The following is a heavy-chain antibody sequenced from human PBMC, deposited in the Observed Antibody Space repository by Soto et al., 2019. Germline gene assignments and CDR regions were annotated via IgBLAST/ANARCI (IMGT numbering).Heavy chain of an antibody. J-gene: IGHJ3*02. CDR2: IIPIFGTI. V-gene: IGHV1-69*12. CDR3: AREGLTFGPGAVGGAFDI. Sequence: QVQLVQSGTEVRKPGSSVKVSCKASGGTFDSNAISWVRLAPGQGLEWMGGIIPIFGTINNAQKFQDRVTITADEYANIVYMELSSLSSEDTAIYYCAREGLTFGPGAVGGAFDIWGQGTLVTVSS. CDR1: GGTFDSNA. D-gene: IGHD2-2*01.